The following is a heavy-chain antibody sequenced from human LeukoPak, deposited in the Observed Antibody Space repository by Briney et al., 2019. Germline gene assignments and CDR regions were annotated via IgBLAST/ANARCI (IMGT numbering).Heavy chain of an antibody. Sequence: ASVKVSCKASGYTFTSYGISWVRQAPGQGLEWMGWISAYNGNTNYAQKLQGRVTMTTDTSTSTAYMELRSLRSEDTAVYYCAISVGTIAVAGTYYYYGMDVWGQGTTVTVSS. J-gene: IGHJ6*02. CDR1: GYTFTSYG. V-gene: IGHV1-18*01. CDR3: AISVGTIAVAGTYYYYGMDV. CDR2: ISAYNGNT. D-gene: IGHD6-19*01.